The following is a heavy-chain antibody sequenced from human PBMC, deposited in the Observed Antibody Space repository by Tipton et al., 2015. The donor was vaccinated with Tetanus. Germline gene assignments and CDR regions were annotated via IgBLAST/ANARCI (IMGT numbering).Heavy chain of an antibody. J-gene: IGHJ4*02. CDR3: VRLVKQWLVPEDY. V-gene: IGHV5-51*01. CDR1: GYSFSSYW. D-gene: IGHD5-12*01. Sequence: VQLVQSGAEVRKPGESLKISCQTSGYSFSSYWIGWVRQVPGKGLEWMGFIYPGDSDTRYDPAFQGQVTISADRSIKTAYLQWSSLKASDTAVYYCVRLVKQWLVPEDYWGQGTLVIVS. CDR2: IYPGDSDT.